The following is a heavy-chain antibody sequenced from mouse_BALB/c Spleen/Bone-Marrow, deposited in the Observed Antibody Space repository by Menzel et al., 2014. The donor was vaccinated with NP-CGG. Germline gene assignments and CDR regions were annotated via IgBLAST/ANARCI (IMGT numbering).Heavy chain of an antibody. V-gene: IGHV7-3*02. CDR1: GFTFTDYY. CDR2: IRNKANGYTT. J-gene: IGHJ3*01. CDR3: ARDIKDDWFAY. Sequence: EVHLVESGGGLVQPGDSLRLSCATSGFTFTDYYMSWVRQPPGKALEWLGFIRNKANGYTTEYSASVKGRFTISRDNSQSILYLQMNTLRAEDSATYYCARDIKDDWFAYWGQGTLVTVSA. D-gene: IGHD1-3*01.